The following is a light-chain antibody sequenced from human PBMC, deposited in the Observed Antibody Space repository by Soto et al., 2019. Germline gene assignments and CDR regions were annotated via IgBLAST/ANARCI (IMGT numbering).Light chain of an antibody. CDR1: NSNIGNNY. J-gene: IGLJ2*01. V-gene: IGLV1-51*02. Sequence: QPVLTQPPSVSAAPGQKVTISCSGSNSNIGNNYVSWYQQLPGTAPKLLIYENNKRPSGIPDRFSGSKSGTSATLGITGLQTGDEADYYCGTWDSSLSAGVFGGGTKVTVL. CDR2: ENN. CDR3: GTWDSSLSAGV.